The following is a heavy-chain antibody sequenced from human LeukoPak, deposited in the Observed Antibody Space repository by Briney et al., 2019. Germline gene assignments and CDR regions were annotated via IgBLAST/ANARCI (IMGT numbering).Heavy chain of an antibody. V-gene: IGHV1-2*02. CDR2: INPNSGGT. CDR3: ARVPASIAAAGH. Sequence: ASVKVSCKASGYTFTGYYMHWVRQAPGQGLEWMGWINPNSGGTNYAQKFQGRVTMTRDTSISTAYMELSRLRSDDTAVYYCARVPASIAAAGHWGQGTLVTVSS. CDR1: GYTFTGYY. D-gene: IGHD6-13*01. J-gene: IGHJ4*02.